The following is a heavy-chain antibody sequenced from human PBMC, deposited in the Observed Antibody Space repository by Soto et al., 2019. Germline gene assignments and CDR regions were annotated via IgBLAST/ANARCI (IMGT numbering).Heavy chain of an antibody. V-gene: IGHV1-18*04. Sequence: ASVKVSCKASGYTFTNYGIFWLRQAPGQGLEWMGWINPYNGNTYYAQKVQGRVTMTTDTSTSTAHMELRSLRSDDTAVYYCARVPTDSSGYYKYYFDYWGQGTLVTVSS. CDR2: INPYNGNT. D-gene: IGHD3-22*01. CDR3: ARVPTDSSGYYKYYFDY. J-gene: IGHJ4*02. CDR1: GYTFTNYG.